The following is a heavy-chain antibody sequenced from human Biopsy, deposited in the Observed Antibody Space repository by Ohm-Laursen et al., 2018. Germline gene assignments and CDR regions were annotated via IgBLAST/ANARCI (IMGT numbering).Heavy chain of an antibody. CDR1: GFHFSDYY. CDR2: IASSGGTT. J-gene: IGHJ4*02. Sequence: SLRLSCAASGFHFSDYYMSWIRQAPGKGLEWISYIASSGGTTYYVDSVKGRFTISRDNAEKSLYLQMNSLRAEDTAVYYCALAAAQTVTHFDYWGQGTLVTVSS. V-gene: IGHV3-11*01. D-gene: IGHD4-17*01. CDR3: ALAAAQTVTHFDY.